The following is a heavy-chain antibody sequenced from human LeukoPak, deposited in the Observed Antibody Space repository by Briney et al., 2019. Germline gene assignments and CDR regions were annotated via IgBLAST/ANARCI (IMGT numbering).Heavy chain of an antibody. CDR1: GGSISSGGYS. V-gene: IGHV4-61*08. D-gene: IGHD3-3*01. CDR3: ARARFLEWLSHRLLYGMDV. CDR2: IYYSGST. J-gene: IGHJ6*02. Sequence: TSETLSLTCAVSGGSISSGGYSWSWIRQPPGKGLEWIGYIYYSGSTNYNPSLKSRVTISVDTSKNQFSLKLSSVTAADTAVYYCARARFLEWLSHRLLYGMDVWGQGTTVTVSS.